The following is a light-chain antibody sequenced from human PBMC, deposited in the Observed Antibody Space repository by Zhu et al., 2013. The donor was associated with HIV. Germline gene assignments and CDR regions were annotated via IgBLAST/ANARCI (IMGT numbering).Light chain of an antibody. Sequence: DIQMTQSPSSLSASVGDRVTITCRASQGIGNNLGWFQHKPGNAPKRLIYAAVALQSGVPSRFSGSGAGAEFALTISSLQPEDFATYYCLQYSYYPPTFGQGTKVEIK. V-gene: IGKV1-17*01. J-gene: IGKJ1*01. CDR2: AAV. CDR1: QGIGNN. CDR3: LQYSYYPPT.